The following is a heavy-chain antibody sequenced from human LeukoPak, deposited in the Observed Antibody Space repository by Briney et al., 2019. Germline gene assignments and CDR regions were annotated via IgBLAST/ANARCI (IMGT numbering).Heavy chain of an antibody. Sequence: GGSLKLSCAASGFTFSDTWMSWVRQAPGKGLEWVGRIKSKRDGVTADYAAPVKGRFTISRDDSKNTVYLQMNSPEPEDTAVYYCTTAALFYDSSGYPPFDSWGQGTLVTVSS. CDR2: IKSKRDGVTA. CDR1: GFTFSDTW. CDR3: TTAALFYDSSGYPPFDS. D-gene: IGHD3-22*01. J-gene: IGHJ4*02. V-gene: IGHV3-15*01.